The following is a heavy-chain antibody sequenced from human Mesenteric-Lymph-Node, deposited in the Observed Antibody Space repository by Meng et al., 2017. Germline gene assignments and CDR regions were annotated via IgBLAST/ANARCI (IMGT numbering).Heavy chain of an antibody. CDR3: AKLEEGYPVNY. D-gene: IGHD1-1*01. CDR1: GFTFSSYW. V-gene: IGHV3-23*01. J-gene: IGHJ4*02. Sequence: GESLKISCAASGFTFSSYWMHWVRQAPGKGLEWVSAISGSGGSTYYADSVKGRFTISRDNSKNTLYLQMNSLRAEDTAVYYCAKLEEGYPVNYWGQGTLVTVSS. CDR2: ISGSGGST.